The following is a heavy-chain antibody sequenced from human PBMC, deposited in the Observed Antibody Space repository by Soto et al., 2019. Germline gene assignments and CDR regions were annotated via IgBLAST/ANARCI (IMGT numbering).Heavy chain of an antibody. D-gene: IGHD2-21*02. Sequence: GGSLRLSCAASGFPVNNYAMHWVRQAPGKGLEWVAVIWHDGSNEHYADSVKGRFRVARDNSNNTLYLQMNSLRGEDTALYYCARDDVSMVTTFLDYWGPGTMVTVSS. CDR2: IWHDGSNE. J-gene: IGHJ4*02. CDR3: ARDDVSMVTTFLDY. V-gene: IGHV3-33*01. CDR1: GFPVNNYA.